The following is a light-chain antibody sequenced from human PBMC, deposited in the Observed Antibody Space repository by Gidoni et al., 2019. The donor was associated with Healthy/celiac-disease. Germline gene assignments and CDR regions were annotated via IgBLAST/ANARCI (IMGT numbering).Light chain of an antibody. Sequence: DIVLTQSPATLSLSPGERATLSCRASQSVSSYLAWYQQNPGQAPRLLIYDASNRATGIPARFSGSGSGTDFTLTISSLEPEDFAVYYCQQRSNWPQGFTFGPGTKVDIK. V-gene: IGKV3-11*01. CDR1: QSVSSY. CDR3: QQRSNWPQGFT. CDR2: DAS. J-gene: IGKJ3*01.